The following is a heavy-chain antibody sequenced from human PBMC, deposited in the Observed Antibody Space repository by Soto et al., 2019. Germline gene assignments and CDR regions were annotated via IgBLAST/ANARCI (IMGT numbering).Heavy chain of an antibody. CDR3: TRGPSGDKVDY. Sequence: QVQLQESGPGLVKPSQTLSLTCTVSGGSISTVTYFWSWVRQPPDKGLEWIGHIDNGGSTYNNPSLKSRVTISGDTSTNQFSLNLSSVSAADTAVYYCTRGPSGDKVDYWGQGTLVTVSS. CDR1: GGSISTVTYF. D-gene: IGHD7-27*01. CDR2: IDNGGST. J-gene: IGHJ4*02. V-gene: IGHV4-30-4*01.